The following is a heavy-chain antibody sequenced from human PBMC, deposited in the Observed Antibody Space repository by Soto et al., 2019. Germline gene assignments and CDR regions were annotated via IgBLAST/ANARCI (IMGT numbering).Heavy chain of an antibody. J-gene: IGHJ4*02. V-gene: IGHV4-39*01. CDR1: GGSISSSSYY. CDR3: AGLYSGRSYFDY. CDR2: TYYSGRT. D-gene: IGHD1-26*01. Sequence: QLQLQESGPGLVKPSETLSLTCTVSGGSISSSSYYWVWIRQPPGKGLEWIGSTYYSGRTYYNPSFKSRVTISVDTSKNQFSMKLGSVTAADTAVYYCAGLYSGRSYFDYWGQGTLVTVSS.